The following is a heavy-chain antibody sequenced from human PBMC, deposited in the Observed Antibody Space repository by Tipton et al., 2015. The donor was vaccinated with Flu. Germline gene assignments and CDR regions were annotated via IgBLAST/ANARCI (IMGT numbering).Heavy chain of an antibody. CDR1: GGSVSSAGSY. J-gene: IGHJ6*02. D-gene: IGHD3-22*01. CDR2: IFNSGNT. CDR3: ARANYYDSYPYFYGIDV. V-gene: IGHV4-61*08. Sequence: TLSLTCTVSGGSVSSAGSYWTWIRQSPGKGLEFIGQIFNSGNTDYNPSLKSRLTISVDTSKNQFSLKLTSVTAADTAVYYCARANYYDSYPYFYGIDVWGQGTTVTVSS.